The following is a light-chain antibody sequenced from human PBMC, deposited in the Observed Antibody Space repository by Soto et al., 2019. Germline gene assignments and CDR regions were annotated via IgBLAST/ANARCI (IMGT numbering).Light chain of an antibody. CDR1: QGINNF. Sequence: DIRMTQSPSSLSASVGDKITITCRASQGINNFLAWYQQKPVEVPKLLIYAASTLQSGVSSRFSGSGSGTVFTLTINSLQPEDVGSYYCQKYNSVPRTFGQGTKVEVK. CDR2: AAS. V-gene: IGKV1-27*01. J-gene: IGKJ1*01. CDR3: QKYNSVPRT.